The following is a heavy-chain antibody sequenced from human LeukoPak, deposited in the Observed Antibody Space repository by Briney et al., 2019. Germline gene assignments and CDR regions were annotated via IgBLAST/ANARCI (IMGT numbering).Heavy chain of an antibody. V-gene: IGHV3-23*01. Sequence: PGGSLRLSCAASGFTFSIYDMSWVRQAPGKGLEWVSSSGSDGRTYYADSVKGRFTIARDHSRNTVSLQMTSLTVEDPAVYDCAKGSRISDRPTIWLAPGGQGTLVTVS. D-gene: IGHD6-6*01. CDR2: SSGSDGRT. CDR3: AKGSRISDRPTIWLAP. J-gene: IGHJ5*02. CDR1: GFTFSIYD.